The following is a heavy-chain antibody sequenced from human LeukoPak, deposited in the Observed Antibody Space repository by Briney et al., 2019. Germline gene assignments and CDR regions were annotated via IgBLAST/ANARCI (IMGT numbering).Heavy chain of an antibody. Sequence: PSETLSLTCNVSGGSIRSRSYYWGWIRQPPGKGLEWIATISYSGSTYYNPSLKSRVTVSVDTSKNQFSLRLSSVTATDTAVYYCASWHEMSTIWATFDYWGQGTLVTVSS. D-gene: IGHD5-24*01. V-gene: IGHV4-39*01. CDR1: GGSIRSRSYY. CDR2: ISYSGST. CDR3: ASWHEMSTIWATFDY. J-gene: IGHJ4*02.